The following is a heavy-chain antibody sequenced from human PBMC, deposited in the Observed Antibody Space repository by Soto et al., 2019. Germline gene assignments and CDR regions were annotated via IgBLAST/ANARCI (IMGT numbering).Heavy chain of an antibody. CDR3: ARGVGYSDSSGYPFDY. CDR2: INPRSGKT. CDR1: GDTHSTYY. D-gene: IGHD3-22*01. J-gene: IGHJ4*02. V-gene: IGHV1-46*03. Sequence: GASVKVSCKASGDTHSTYYMHWARQAPGQGLEWMGIINPRSGKTNYPQKFQGRVTMTRDTSTTTVYMELSTLRSEDTAMFYCARGVGYSDSSGYPFDYWGQGTLVTVSS.